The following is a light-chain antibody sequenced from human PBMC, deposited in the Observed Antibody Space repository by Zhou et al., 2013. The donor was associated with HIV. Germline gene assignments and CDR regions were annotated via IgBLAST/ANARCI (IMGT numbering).Light chain of an antibody. CDR2: EAS. J-gene: IGKJ5*01. CDR3: QQRSNWPPIT. CDR1: QSVNKY. V-gene: IGKV3-11*01. Sequence: IVLTQSPATLSLSPGERVTLSCRASQSVNKYLAWYQQKPGQAPRLLIYEASIRATGIPARFSGSGSGTDFTLTISSLEPADVAVYYCQQRSNWPPITFGQGTRLEIK.